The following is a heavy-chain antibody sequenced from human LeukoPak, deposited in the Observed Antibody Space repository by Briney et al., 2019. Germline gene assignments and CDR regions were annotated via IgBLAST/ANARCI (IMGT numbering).Heavy chain of an antibody. Sequence: ASVKVSCKASGGTFSSYAISWVRQAPGQGLEWMGGIIPIFGTANYAQKFQGRVTITTDESTSTAYMELSGLRSDDTAVYYCARGFRLSAIEDWFDPWGQGTLVTVSS. J-gene: IGHJ5*02. D-gene: IGHD2-2*02. V-gene: IGHV1-69*05. CDR1: GGTFSSYA. CDR3: ARGFRLSAIEDWFDP. CDR2: IIPIFGTA.